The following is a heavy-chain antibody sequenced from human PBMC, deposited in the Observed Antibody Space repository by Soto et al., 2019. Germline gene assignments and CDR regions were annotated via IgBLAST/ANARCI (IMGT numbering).Heavy chain of an antibody. CDR1: GGAISSAAYY. CDR3: AREYTYGSNFFDC. V-gene: IGHV4-31*03. CDR2: ISHSGST. D-gene: IGHD5-18*01. Sequence: QVQLQESGPGLVKPSQTLSLSCTGAGGAISSAAYYWSWIRQHPGKGLEWIGYISHSGSTYYTPSLQSRVIISADTSKNQFSLNLTSMPAADPAVYYCAREYTYGSNFFDCWGQGALVPVSS. J-gene: IGHJ4*02.